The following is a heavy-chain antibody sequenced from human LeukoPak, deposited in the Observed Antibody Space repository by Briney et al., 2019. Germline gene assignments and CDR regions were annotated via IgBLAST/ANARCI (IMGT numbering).Heavy chain of an antibody. V-gene: IGHV1-18*01. J-gene: IGHJ4*02. CDR3: ARYAQESNGWYYFDY. D-gene: IGHD6-19*01. CDR1: GYTFSSYA. Sequence: ASVKVSCKASGYTFSSYAISWVRQAPGQGLQWMGWIGVYNGDAKYPQRFHGRVTLTTDTSTTTAYMELRSLRSDDTAVYYCARYAQESNGWYYFDYWGQGTLVTVSS. CDR2: IGVYNGDA.